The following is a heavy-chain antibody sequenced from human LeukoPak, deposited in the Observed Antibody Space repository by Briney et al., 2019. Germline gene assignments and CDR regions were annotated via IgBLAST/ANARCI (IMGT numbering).Heavy chain of an antibody. CDR1: GFTFTNYG. J-gene: IGHJ4*02. D-gene: IGHD5-24*01. V-gene: IGHV1-18*01. CDR3: TRVAEQHLQYYFDY. CDR2: ISAYNGET. Sequence: ASVTVSFNASGFTFTNYGFTWVRQAPGQGLEWMGWISAYNGETNYAQTLQVRVTMTTDTSTSTASLELRGLTSDDTAVYYCTRVAEQHLQYYFDYWGQGTLVTVSS.